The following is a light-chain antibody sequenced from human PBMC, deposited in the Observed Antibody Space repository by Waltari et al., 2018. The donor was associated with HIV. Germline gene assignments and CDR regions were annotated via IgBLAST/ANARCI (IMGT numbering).Light chain of an antibody. V-gene: IGLV2-14*01. CDR2: EVS. CDR1: SSDIGGYNY. Sequence: HSALTQPASVSGYPGQAITISCTGTSSDIGGYNYVSWYQQYQGKAPRLLIYEVSNRPSWISNRFAGSKSGNTASLTISGLQADDEADYYCSSYTTTNSRCLFGGGTKLTVL. CDR3: SSYTTTNSRCL. J-gene: IGLJ2*01.